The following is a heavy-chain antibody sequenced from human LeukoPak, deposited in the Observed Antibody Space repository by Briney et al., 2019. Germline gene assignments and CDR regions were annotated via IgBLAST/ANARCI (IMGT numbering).Heavy chain of an antibody. Sequence: GGSLRLSCAASGFTFSGYWMSWVRQAPGKGLECVANIKQDGSEKYYVDSVKGRFTISRDNAENSLFLQMNSLRAEDTAVYYCASRGYSYGQTIDYWGQGTLVTVSS. CDR3: ASRGYSYGQTIDY. CDR2: IKQDGSEK. J-gene: IGHJ4*02. V-gene: IGHV3-7*01. CDR1: GFTFSGYW. D-gene: IGHD5-18*01.